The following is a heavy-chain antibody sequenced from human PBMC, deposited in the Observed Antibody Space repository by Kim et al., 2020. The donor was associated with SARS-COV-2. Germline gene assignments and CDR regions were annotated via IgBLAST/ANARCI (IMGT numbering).Heavy chain of an antibody. J-gene: IGHJ4*02. V-gene: IGHV1-3*01. CDR2: INAGNGNT. D-gene: IGHD3-3*01. CDR3: AVDFWSDYYKIDD. Sequence: ASVKVSCKASGYTFTSYAMHWVRQAPGQRLEWMGWINAGNGNTKYSQKFQGRVTTTRDTSASTAYMELSSLRSEDTAVYYCAVDFWSDYYKIDDWGQGTLVTVSS. CDR1: GYTFTSYA.